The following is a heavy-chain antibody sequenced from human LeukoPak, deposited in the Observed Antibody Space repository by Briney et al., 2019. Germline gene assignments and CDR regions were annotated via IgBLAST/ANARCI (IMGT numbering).Heavy chain of an antibody. V-gene: IGHV3-7*01. CDR3: ATSDDSSGSD. CDR1: GFTFSGYW. CDR2: INEDGSVK. D-gene: IGHD3-22*01. Sequence: GGSLRLSCVASGFTFSGYWMSWVRQAPGKGLEWVANINEDGSVKHYVDSVKGRFTISRDNAKNSVFLQMNSLRDEDTALYYCATSDDSSGSDWGQGTLVTASS. J-gene: IGHJ4*02.